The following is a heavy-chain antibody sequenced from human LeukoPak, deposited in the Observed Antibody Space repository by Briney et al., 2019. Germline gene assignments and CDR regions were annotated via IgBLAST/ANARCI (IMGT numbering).Heavy chain of an antibody. V-gene: IGHV3-23*01. J-gene: IGHJ6*02. D-gene: IGHD3-3*01. CDR1: GFTFSSYA. Sequence: GGSLRLSCAASGFTFSSYAMSWVRQAPGKGLEWVSAISGSGGSTYYADSVKGRYTISRDNSKNTLYLQMNSLRAEDTAVYYCARGEWSRYGMDVWGQGTTVTVSS. CDR3: ARGEWSRYGMDV. CDR2: ISGSGGST.